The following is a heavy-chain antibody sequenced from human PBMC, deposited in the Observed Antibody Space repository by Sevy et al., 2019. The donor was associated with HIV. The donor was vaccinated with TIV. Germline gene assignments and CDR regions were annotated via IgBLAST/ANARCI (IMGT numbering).Heavy chain of an antibody. V-gene: IGHV3-33*01. J-gene: IGHJ4*02. CDR3: ARERTYLFDH. CDR2: IWFDGSNI. Sequence: GGSLRLSCVASGFTFGSYGMLWVRQAPGKGLEWVADIWFDGSNIHYADSVRGRFTISRDNSKNTLSLHMSSLRVEDTAVYYCARERTYLFDHCGQGTLVTVSS. CDR1: GFTFGSYG.